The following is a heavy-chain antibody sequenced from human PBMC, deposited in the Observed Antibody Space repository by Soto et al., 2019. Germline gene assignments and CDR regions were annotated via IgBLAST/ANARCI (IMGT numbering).Heavy chain of an antibody. D-gene: IGHD5-18*01. CDR3: AKSWGDTWEQSAFDM. J-gene: IGHJ3*02. Sequence: EVPLLESGGGLVQPGGSLRLSCAESFTSHSMSWVRQAPGKGLEWVSGISATGGSTHYADTVKGRFTISRDNSKNMVYLQINSLRAEDTALYYCAKSWGDTWEQSAFDMWGQGTMVTVSS. CDR2: ISATGGST. CDR1: FTSHS. V-gene: IGHV3-23*01.